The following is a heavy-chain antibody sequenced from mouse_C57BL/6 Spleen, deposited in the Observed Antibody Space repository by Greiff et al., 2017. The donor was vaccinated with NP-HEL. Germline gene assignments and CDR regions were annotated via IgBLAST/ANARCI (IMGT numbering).Heavy chain of an antibody. V-gene: IGHV1-50*01. CDR3: ARGRAYYSKEGFAY. CDR1: GYTFTSYW. Sequence: QVQLQQPGAELVKPGASVKLSCKASGYTFTSYWMQWVKQRPGQGLEWIGEIDPSDGYTNYNQKFKGKATLTVDTSSSTAYMQLSSLTSEDSAVYYCARGRAYYSKEGFAYWGKGTLVTVSA. CDR2: IDPSDGYT. J-gene: IGHJ3*01. D-gene: IGHD2-5*01.